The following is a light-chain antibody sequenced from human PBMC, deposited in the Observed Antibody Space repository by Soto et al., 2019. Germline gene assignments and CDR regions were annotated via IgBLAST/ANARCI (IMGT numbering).Light chain of an antibody. CDR1: QSVSSN. J-gene: IGKJ4*01. V-gene: IGKV3D-15*01. CDR3: QQYNNWPPLT. Sequence: EIVMTQSPATLSVSPGERATLSRRASQSVSSNLAWYQQKPGQAPRLLIYGASTRATGIPARFSGSGSGTEFTLTISSLQSEDFAVYYCQQYNNWPPLTFGGGTKVEI. CDR2: GAS.